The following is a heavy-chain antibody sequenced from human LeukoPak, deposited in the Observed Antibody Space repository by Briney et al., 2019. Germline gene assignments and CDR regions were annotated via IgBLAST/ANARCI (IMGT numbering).Heavy chain of an antibody. V-gene: IGHV3-7*01. Sequence: GGSLRLSCAASGFTFSNFWMSWVRQAPGKGLEWVANIKQDGRETYYVDSVKGRFTISRDNAKNSLYLQMNSLRDEDTAVYYCARDGSSWPTQKVNWFDHWAQGTLVTVSS. D-gene: IGHD6-13*01. CDR2: IKQDGRET. CDR3: ARDGSSWPTQKVNWFDH. J-gene: IGHJ5*02. CDR1: GFTFSNFW.